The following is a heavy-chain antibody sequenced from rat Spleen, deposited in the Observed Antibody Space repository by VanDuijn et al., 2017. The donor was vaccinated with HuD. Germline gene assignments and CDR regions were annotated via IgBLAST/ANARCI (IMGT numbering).Heavy chain of an antibody. CDR1: SYSITSSYG. D-gene: IGHD1-10*01. V-gene: IGHV3-3*01. Sequence: EVQLQESGPGLVKPSQSLSLTCSVTSYSITSSYGWNWIRKFPGNKLEWMGYINSAGSTNYNPSLKSRISITRDTSKNQFFLQVNSVTAEDTDTYYCGRDNNYKAYWGQGVMVTVSS. CDR3: GRDNNYKAY. CDR2: INSAGST. J-gene: IGHJ2*01.